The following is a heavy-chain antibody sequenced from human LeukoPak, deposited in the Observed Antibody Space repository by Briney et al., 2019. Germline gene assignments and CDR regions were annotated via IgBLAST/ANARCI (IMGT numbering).Heavy chain of an antibody. CDR2: INPSTGGT. Sequence: ASVKVSCKASGYSFTDFFIHWVRQAPGQGLEWMGRINPSTGGTNSAQRFQGRVTMTRDTSISSAYMELSSLRSDDTALYYCARGQQWGDYNCSDPWGRETLVTVSS. D-gene: IGHD2-21*02. J-gene: IGHJ5*02. CDR3: ARGQQWGDYNCSDP. V-gene: IGHV1-2*06. CDR1: GYSFTDFF.